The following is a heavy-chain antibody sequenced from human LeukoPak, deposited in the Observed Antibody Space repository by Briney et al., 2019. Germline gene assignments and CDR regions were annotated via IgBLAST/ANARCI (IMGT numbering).Heavy chain of an antibody. Sequence: SETLSLTCAVYGGSFSGYYWSWIRQPPGKGLEWIGEINHSGSTNYNPSLKSRVTISVDTSKNQFSLKLSSVTAADTAVYYCAIGSKTGYYYYYMDVWGKGTTVTVSS. J-gene: IGHJ6*03. CDR1: GGSFSGYY. CDR2: INHSGST. D-gene: IGHD4-11*01. V-gene: IGHV4-34*01. CDR3: AIGSKTGYYYYYMDV.